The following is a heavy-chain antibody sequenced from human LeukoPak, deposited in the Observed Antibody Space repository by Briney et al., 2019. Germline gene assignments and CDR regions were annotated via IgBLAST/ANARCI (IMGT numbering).Heavy chain of an antibody. CDR2: ISDSGGAI. CDR3: ARIGSAAFTDY. V-gene: IGHV3-23*01. D-gene: IGHD3-3*02. J-gene: IGHJ4*02. CDR1: GFTFSTYA. Sequence: GGSLRLSCAASGFTFSTYALNWVRQAPGKGLEWVSAISDSGGAIFYADSVKGRFTMSRDNSENSLFLQMNSLRAEDTALYYCARIGSAAFTDYWGQGTLVTVSS.